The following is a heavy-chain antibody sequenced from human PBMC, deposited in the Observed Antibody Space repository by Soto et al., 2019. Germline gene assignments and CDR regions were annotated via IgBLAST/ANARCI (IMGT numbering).Heavy chain of an antibody. D-gene: IGHD6-13*01. CDR2: LNHSGST. V-gene: IGHV4-34*01. CDR1: GGSFSGHY. CDR3: ARVGALGSSSCFDY. Sequence: QVQLQQWGAGLLKPSETLSLTCAVSGGSFSGHYWSWIRQPPGKGLEWIGELNHSGSTNYNPSLKSRVTMXVXTXXNQFPLKLSSVTAADTAVYFCARVGALGSSSCFDYWGQGTLVTVSS. J-gene: IGHJ4*02.